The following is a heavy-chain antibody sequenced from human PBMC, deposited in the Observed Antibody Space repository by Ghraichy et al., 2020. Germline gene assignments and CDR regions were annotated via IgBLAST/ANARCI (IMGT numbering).Heavy chain of an antibody. CDR2: TYYRSKWYN. J-gene: IGHJ1*01. CDR1: GDSVSSNSAA. D-gene: IGHD3-22*01. Sequence: SQTLSLTCAISGDSVSSNSAAWNWIRQSPSRGLEWLGRTYYRSKWYNDYAVSVKSRITINPDTSKNQFSLQLNSVTPEDTAVYYCARAVDSSGYYPAEYFQHWGQGTLVTVSS. CDR3: ARAVDSSGYYPAEYFQH. V-gene: IGHV6-1*01.